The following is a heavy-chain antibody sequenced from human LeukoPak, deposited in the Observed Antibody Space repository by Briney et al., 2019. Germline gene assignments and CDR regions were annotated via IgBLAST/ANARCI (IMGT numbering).Heavy chain of an antibody. CDR2: IYHSGST. D-gene: IGHD2-15*01. J-gene: IGHJ4*02. V-gene: IGHV4-4*02. CDR3: ARDLEGAAPFDY. Sequence: PGGSLRLSCAASGITFSSYSMSWVRQPPGKGLEWIGEIYHSGSTNYNPSLKSRVTISVDKFKNQFSLKLSSVTAADTAVYYCARDLEGAAPFDYWGQGTLVTVSS. CDR1: GITFSSYSM.